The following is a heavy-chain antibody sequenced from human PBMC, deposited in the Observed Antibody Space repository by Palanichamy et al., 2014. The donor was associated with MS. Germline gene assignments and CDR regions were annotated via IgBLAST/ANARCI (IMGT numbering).Heavy chain of an antibody. CDR1: GFTFSHAW. J-gene: IGHJ4*02. CDR3: MTGFEGSGNYNDY. D-gene: IGHD3-3*01. V-gene: IGHV3-15*01. Sequence: EVQSGGVVGEALVKPSGGPVRLSCVASGFTFSHAWMNWVRQAPGKGLEWVGRIKSKIDGGTTDFAAPVKGRFTISRDDSKNTLYLQMHSLKTEDTAVYFCMTGFEGSGNYNDYWGPGTLVTVSS. CDR2: IKSKIDGGTT.